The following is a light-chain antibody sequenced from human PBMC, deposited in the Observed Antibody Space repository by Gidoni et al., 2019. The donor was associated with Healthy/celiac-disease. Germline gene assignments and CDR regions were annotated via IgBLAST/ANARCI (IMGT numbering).Light chain of an antibody. CDR1: SSNIGSNY. CDR2: SNN. CDR3: AAWDDSLSAHWV. J-gene: IGLJ3*02. Sequence: QSVLTQPPSASGTPGQRVTISCSGSSSNIGSNYVYWYQQLPGTAPKLLIYSNNQRPSGVSDRFSGSKSGTSASLAISGLRSEDEADYYCAAWDDSLSAHWVFGGGTKLTVL. V-gene: IGLV1-47*02.